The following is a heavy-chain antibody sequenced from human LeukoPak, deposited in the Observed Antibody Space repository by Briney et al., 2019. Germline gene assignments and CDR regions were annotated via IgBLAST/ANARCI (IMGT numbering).Heavy chain of an antibody. Sequence: SETLSLTCAVYGGSFSGYYWSWIRQPPGKGLEWIGEINHSGSTNYNPSLKSRVTISVDTSKNQFSLKLSSVTAADTAVYYCARRGWLRATDPWGQGTLVTVSS. V-gene: IGHV4-34*01. D-gene: IGHD5-12*01. J-gene: IGHJ5*02. CDR2: INHSGST. CDR3: ARRGWLRATDP. CDR1: GGSFSGYY.